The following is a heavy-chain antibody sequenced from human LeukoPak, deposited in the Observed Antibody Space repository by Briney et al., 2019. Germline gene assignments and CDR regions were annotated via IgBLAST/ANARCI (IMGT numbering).Heavy chain of an antibody. CDR2: ISPSGDIT. V-gene: IGHV3-23*01. D-gene: IGHD6-19*01. J-gene: IGHJ4*02. CDR1: GFTFSNHG. CDR3: AKDARRTFGLSSGLYRGSYYFDY. Sequence: GGSLRLSCAASGFTFSNHGMNWVRQAPGKGLEWVSGISPSGDITYYADSVKGRFTISKDNSKNTLFLQMNSLRPEDTAVYYCAKDARRTFGLSSGLYRGSYYFDYWGQGTLVTVSS.